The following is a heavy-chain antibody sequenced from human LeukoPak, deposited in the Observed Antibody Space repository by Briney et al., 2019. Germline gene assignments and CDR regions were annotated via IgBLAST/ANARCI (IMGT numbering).Heavy chain of an antibody. Sequence: ASVKVSCKASGYTFTSYYMHWVRQAPGQGLEWMGIINPSGGSTSYAQNFQGRGTMTRDTSTSTVHMELSSLRSEDTAVHYCARVRWERGSNWFDPWGQGTLVTVSS. CDR2: INPSGGST. CDR1: GYTFTSYY. D-gene: IGHD1-26*01. V-gene: IGHV1-46*01. CDR3: ARVRWERGSNWFDP. J-gene: IGHJ5*02.